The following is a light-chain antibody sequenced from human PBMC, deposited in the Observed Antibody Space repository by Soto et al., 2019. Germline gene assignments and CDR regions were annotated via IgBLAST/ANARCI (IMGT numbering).Light chain of an antibody. J-gene: IGKJ4*01. CDR1: QSVSSN. Sequence: EIVLTQSPDTLSLSPGDRATLSCRASQSVSSNLAWYQQKPGQAPRLLIYGASTRATGIPARFSGTGSGTDFTLTISSLEPEDFAVYYCQQRTNGPLTFGGGTKV. CDR3: QQRTNGPLT. CDR2: GAS. V-gene: IGKV3-11*01.